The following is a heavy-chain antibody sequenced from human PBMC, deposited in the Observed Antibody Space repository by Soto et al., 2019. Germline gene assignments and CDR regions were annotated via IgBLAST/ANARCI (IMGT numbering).Heavy chain of an antibody. CDR3: ARDNCGGDCYHFDY. D-gene: IGHD2-21*02. J-gene: IGHJ4*02. CDR1: GGSISSYY. CDR2: IYYSGST. V-gene: IGHV4-59*01. Sequence: LTCTVSGGSISSYYWSWIRQPPGKGLEWIGYIYYSGSTNYNPSLKSRVTISVDTSKNQFSLKLSSVTAADTAVYYCARDNCGGDCYHFDYWGQGTLVTVSS.